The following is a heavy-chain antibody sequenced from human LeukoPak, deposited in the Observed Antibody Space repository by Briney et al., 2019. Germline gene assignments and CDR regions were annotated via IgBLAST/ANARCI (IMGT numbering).Heavy chain of an antibody. V-gene: IGHV3-74*03. Sequence: GGSLRLSCAASGFTFSSYWMRWVRQAPGKGLVWVSRLKFDGTITQYADSVKGRFTVSRDNAKNTLYLQMDSLRAEDTAVYYCAGQENNWFDPWGQGALVTVSS. CDR2: LKFDGTIT. CDR1: GFTFSSYW. J-gene: IGHJ5*02. CDR3: AGQENNWFDP.